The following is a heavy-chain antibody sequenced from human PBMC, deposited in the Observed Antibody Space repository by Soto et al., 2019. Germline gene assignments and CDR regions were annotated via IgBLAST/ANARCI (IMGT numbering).Heavy chain of an antibody. D-gene: IGHD3-16*02. Sequence: PVESLRLSSGASGFTFSISAMNWVRQAPGKGVEWVSSTGGISGMTFFADSVKGRFTVSRDTSKNTLYLEMNTLRVEDTAVYYCAKGNLSAPMYYFGYWGQGT. V-gene: IGHV3-23*01. CDR3: AKGNLSAPMYYFGY. CDR2: TGGISGMT. J-gene: IGHJ4*02. CDR1: GFTFSISA.